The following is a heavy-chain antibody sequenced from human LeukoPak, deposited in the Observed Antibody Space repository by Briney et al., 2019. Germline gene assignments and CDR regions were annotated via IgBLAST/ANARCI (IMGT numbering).Heavy chain of an antibody. CDR3: AKDQRRRIAAAPFDY. Sequence: GGSLRLSCAASGFTFSSYAMSWVRQAPGKGLEWVSAISGSGGSTYYADSVKGRFTISRDNSKNTLYLQMNSLRAEDTAVYCCAKDQRRRIAAAPFDYWGQGTLVTVSS. V-gene: IGHV3-23*01. J-gene: IGHJ4*02. CDR2: ISGSGGST. CDR1: GFTFSSYA. D-gene: IGHD6-13*01.